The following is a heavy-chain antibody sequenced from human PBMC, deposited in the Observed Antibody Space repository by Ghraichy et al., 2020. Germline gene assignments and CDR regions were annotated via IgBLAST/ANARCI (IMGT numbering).Heavy chain of an antibody. D-gene: IGHD3-16*02. CDR1: GFTFSSYS. CDR2: ISSSSSYI. J-gene: IGHJ5*02. Sequence: GGSLRLSCAASGFTFSSYSMNWVRQAPGKGLEWVSSISSSSSYIYYADSVKGRFTISRDNAKNSLYLQMNSLRAEDTAVYYCARDVYDYVWGSYRSGDNWFDPWGQGTLVTVSS. V-gene: IGHV3-21*01. CDR3: ARDVYDYVWGSYRSGDNWFDP.